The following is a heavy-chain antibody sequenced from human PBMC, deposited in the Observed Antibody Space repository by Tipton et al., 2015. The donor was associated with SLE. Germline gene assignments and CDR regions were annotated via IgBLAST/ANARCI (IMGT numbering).Heavy chain of an antibody. CDR2: ISGSGGST. D-gene: IGHD3-22*01. CDR3: AKGRKAYYYDSSGDRGY. CDR1: GFTFSSYA. Sequence: SLRLSCAASGFTFSSYAMSWVRQAPGKGLEWVSAISGSGGSTYYADSVKGRFTISRDNSKNTLYLQMNSLRAEDTAVYYCAKGRKAYYYDSSGDRGYWGQGTLVTVSS. J-gene: IGHJ4*02. V-gene: IGHV3-23*01.